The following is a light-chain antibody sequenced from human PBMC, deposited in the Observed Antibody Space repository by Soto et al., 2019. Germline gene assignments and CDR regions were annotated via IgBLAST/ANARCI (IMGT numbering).Light chain of an antibody. CDR1: SSDVGGYNY. J-gene: IGLJ1*01. CDR3: SSFTSSSSYV. CDR2: DVS. V-gene: IGLV2-14*03. Sequence: QSVLTQPASVSGSPGQSITIPCTGTSSDVGGYNYVSWYQHHPGKAPKLLISDVSNRPSGVSNRFSGSKSANTASLTISGLQAEDEADYYCSSFTSSSSYVFGTGTRSPS.